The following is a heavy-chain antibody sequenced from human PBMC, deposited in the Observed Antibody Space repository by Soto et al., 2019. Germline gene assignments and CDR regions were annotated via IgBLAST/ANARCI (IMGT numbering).Heavy chain of an antibody. CDR1: GGSISSCY. D-gene: IGHD3-9*01. J-gene: IGHJ6*02. CDR2: IYYSGST. V-gene: IGHV4-59*01. Sequence: SETLSLTCTVSGGSISSCYWSWIRQPPGKGLEWIGYIYYSGSTNYNPSLKSRVTISVDTSKNQFSLKLSSVTAADTAVYYCAREDYDILTGHYGMDVWGRGTTVTVSS. CDR3: AREDYDILTGHYGMDV.